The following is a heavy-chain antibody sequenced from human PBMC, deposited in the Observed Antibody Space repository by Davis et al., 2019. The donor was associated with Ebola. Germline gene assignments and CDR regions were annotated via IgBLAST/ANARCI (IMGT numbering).Heavy chain of an antibody. V-gene: IGHV1-3*01. CDR3: ARDVSGWYYFDY. D-gene: IGHD6-19*01. CDR2: INAGNGNT. Sequence: ASVKVSCKASGYTFTSYAMHWVRQAPGQRLEWMGWINAGNGNTKYSQKFQGRVTITRDTSASTAYMELSSLRSEDTAVYYCARDVSGWYYFDYWGQGILVTVSS. CDR1: GYTFTSYA. J-gene: IGHJ4*02.